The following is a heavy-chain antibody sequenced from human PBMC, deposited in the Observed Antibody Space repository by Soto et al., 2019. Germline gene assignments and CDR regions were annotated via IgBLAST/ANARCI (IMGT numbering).Heavy chain of an antibody. CDR2: ISAYNGNT. CDR3: ARHSGYDYVFDY. D-gene: IGHD5-12*01. V-gene: IGHV1-18*04. CDR1: GYTFTSYG. J-gene: IGHJ4*02. Sequence: ASVDVSCQASGYTFTSYGICWVRQAPGQGLEWMGWISAYNGNTNYAQKFQGRVTMTRDTSTSTTYMELSSLTFDDTAVYYCARHSGYDYVFDYWGQGTLVTVSS.